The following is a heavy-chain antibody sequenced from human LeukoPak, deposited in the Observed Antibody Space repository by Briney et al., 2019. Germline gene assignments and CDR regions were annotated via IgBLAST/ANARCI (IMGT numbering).Heavy chain of an antibody. D-gene: IGHD6-6*01. CDR1: GFTFSSYA. V-gene: IGHV3-7*03. Sequence: GGSLRLSCAASGFTFSSYAMHWVRQAPGKGLEWVASINSDGSEGYYADVVKGRFTISRDNAKNSLYLQINSLRAEDTAVYYCARSSYSSSSSVWGQGTMVTVSS. CDR2: INSDGSEG. J-gene: IGHJ3*01. CDR3: ARSSYSSSSSV.